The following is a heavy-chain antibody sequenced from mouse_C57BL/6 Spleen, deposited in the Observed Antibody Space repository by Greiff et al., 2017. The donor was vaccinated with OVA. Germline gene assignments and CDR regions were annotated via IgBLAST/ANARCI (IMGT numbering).Heavy chain of an antibody. J-gene: IGHJ1*03. CDR1: GYAFSSSW. V-gene: IGHV1-82*01. CDR2: LYPGDGDT. CDR3: ARDYYGRGYFDV. D-gene: IGHD1-1*01. Sequence: VQLQQSGPELVKPGASVKISCKASGYAFSSSWMNWVKQRPGKGLEWIGRLYPGDGDTNYNGKFKGKATLTADKSSSTAYMQLSSLTSEDSAVYFCARDYYGRGYFDVWGTGTTVTVSS.